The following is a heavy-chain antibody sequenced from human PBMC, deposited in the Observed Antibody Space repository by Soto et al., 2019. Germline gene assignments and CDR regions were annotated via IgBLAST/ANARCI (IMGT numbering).Heavy chain of an antibody. Sequence: QVQLVQSGAEVKKPGASVKVSCKASGYTFTSYGISWVRQAPGQGLEWMGWISAYNGNTNYAQKLQGRVTMTTDTAMSTAYMELRCLRSDDTAVYYCARFGDRAHTIFGVVIEPTPFDYWGQGTLVTVSS. CDR2: ISAYNGNT. D-gene: IGHD3-3*01. J-gene: IGHJ4*02. V-gene: IGHV1-18*01. CDR3: ARFGDRAHTIFGVVIEPTPFDY. CDR1: GYTFTSYG.